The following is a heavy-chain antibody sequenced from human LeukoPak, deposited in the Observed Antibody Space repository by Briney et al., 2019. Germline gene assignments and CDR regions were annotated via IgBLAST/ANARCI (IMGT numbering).Heavy chain of an antibody. Sequence: GGSLRLSCAASGFTFSSYAMHWVRQAPGKGLEWVAVISYDGSSKYYADSVKGRFTISRDNSKNTLYLQMNSLRAEDTAVYYCARARTTYDFWSGDAFDIWGQGTMVTVSS. J-gene: IGHJ3*02. V-gene: IGHV3-30-3*01. CDR3: ARARTTYDFWSGDAFDI. CDR2: ISYDGSSK. CDR1: GFTFSSYA. D-gene: IGHD3-3*01.